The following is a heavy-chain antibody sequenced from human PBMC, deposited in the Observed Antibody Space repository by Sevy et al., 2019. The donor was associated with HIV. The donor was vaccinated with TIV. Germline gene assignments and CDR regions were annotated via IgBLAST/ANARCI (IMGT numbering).Heavy chain of an antibody. CDR1: GFAFTSSA. V-gene: IGHV1-58*01. J-gene: IGHJ4*02. D-gene: IGHD2-15*01. CDR3: AADPAPLYCSGGSCYFDY. Sequence: ASVKVSCKASGFAFTSSAVQWVRQARGQRLEWIGWIVVGSGNTNYAQKFQERVTFTRDMSTSTAYMELSSLRSEDTAVYYCAADPAPLYCSGGSCYFDYWGQGTLVTVSS. CDR2: IVVGSGNT.